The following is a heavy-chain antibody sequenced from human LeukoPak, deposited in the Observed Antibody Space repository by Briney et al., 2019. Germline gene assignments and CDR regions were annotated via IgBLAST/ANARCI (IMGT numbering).Heavy chain of an antibody. J-gene: IGHJ5*02. CDR2: TYYTSKWYN. V-gene: IGHV6-1*01. CDR1: GASLSSNSVA. D-gene: IGHD5-24*01. Sequence: SQTLSLTCAISGASLSSNSVAWNWIRQSPSRGLEWLGRTYYTSKWYNDYAVSVKSRITINPDTSKNQFSLQLDSVTPEDTAVYYCARHRGGWLRPWGQGTLVTVSS. CDR3: ARHRGGWLRP.